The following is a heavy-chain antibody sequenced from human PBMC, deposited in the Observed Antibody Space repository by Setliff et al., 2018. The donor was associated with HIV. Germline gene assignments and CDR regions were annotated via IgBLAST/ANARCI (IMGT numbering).Heavy chain of an antibody. CDR3: ARVGQLLLGDYFYMDV. CDR1: GGSLSNYY. D-gene: IGHD2-2*01. J-gene: IGHJ6*03. V-gene: IGHV4-34*01. Sequence: SETLSLTCGVNGGSLSNYYWSWIRQSPGKGLEWIGEINHSVSTNYNPSLKSRVTMSVDKSKNQFSPRLTSVTAADTAVYYCARVGQLLLGDYFYMDVWGKGTSVTVSS. CDR2: INHSVST.